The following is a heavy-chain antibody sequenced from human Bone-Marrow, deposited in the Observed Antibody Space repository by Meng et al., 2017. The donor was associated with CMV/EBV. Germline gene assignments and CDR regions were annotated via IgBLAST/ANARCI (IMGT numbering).Heavy chain of an antibody. CDR3: AREYDFWSGYRPIKIYYYYGMDV. D-gene: IGHD3-3*01. V-gene: IGHV1-18*01. J-gene: IGHJ6*02. CDR1: GYTFTSYG. CDR2: ISAYNGNT. Sequence: ASVKVFCKASGYTFTSYGISWVRQAPGQGLEWMGWISAYNGNTNYAQKLQGRVTMTTDTSTSTAYMELRSLRSDDTAVYYCAREYDFWSGYRPIKIYYYYGMDVWGQGTTVTVSS.